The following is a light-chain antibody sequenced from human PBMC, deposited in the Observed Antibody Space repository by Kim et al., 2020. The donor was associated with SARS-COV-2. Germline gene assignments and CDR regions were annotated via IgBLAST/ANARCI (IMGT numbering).Light chain of an antibody. Sequence: DIQMTQSPSSLSASVGDRVTITCRASQSISSYLNWYQQKPGKAPKLLIYAASRLQSGVPSRFSGSGSGTDFTLTISSLQPEDSATYYCQQSYSAPPGTFGQGTKVDIK. CDR2: AAS. CDR3: QQSYSAPPGT. V-gene: IGKV1-39*01. J-gene: IGKJ1*01. CDR1: QSISSY.